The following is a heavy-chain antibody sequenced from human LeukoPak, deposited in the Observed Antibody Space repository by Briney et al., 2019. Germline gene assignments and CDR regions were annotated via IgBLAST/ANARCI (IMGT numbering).Heavy chain of an antibody. Sequence: PSETLSLTCTVSGGSISSYYWSWIRQPPGKGLEWIGYIYYSGSTNYNPSLKSRVTISVDTSKNQFSLKLSSVTAADTAVYYCASDSSYLRDYYYMDVWGKGTTVTVSS. V-gene: IGHV4-59*01. CDR1: GGSISSYY. CDR2: IYYSGST. D-gene: IGHD3-10*01. CDR3: ASDSSYLRDYYYMDV. J-gene: IGHJ6*03.